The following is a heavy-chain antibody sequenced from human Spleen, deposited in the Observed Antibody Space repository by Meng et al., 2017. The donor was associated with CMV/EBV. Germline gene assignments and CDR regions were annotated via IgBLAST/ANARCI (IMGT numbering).Heavy chain of an antibody. CDR3: VKDQGIVVVPAATYYYGMDV. V-gene: IGHV3-72*01. CDR1: GFTFSDHY. D-gene: IGHD2-2*01. CDR2: TRNKANSYTT. Sequence: GESLKISCAASGFTFSDHYMDWVRQAPGKGLEWVGRTRNKANSYTTEYAASVKGRFTISRDNSNNTLYLQMSSLRAEDTAVYYCVKDQGIVVVPAATYYYGMDVWGQGTTVTVSS. J-gene: IGHJ6*02.